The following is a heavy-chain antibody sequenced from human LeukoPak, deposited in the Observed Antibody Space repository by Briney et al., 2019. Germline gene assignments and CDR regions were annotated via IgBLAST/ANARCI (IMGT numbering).Heavy chain of an antibody. D-gene: IGHD3-22*01. Sequence: GGSLRLACAASGFTFSGYWMTWVRQAPGKGLEWVANIKQDGSEKYYVDSVKGRFTISRDNAKNSVYLQMNSLRAEDTAVYYCARDVVSYYDSSGYHDYWGQGTLVTVSS. J-gene: IGHJ4*02. V-gene: IGHV3-7*04. CDR2: IKQDGSEK. CDR1: GFTFSGYW. CDR3: ARDVVSYYDSSGYHDY.